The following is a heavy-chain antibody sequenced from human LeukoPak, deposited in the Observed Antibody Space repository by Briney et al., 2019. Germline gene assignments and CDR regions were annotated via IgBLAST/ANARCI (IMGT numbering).Heavy chain of an antibody. D-gene: IGHD6-19*01. CDR1: GYTFTNYW. V-gene: IGHV5-51*01. Sequence: GESLKISCKGSGYTFTNYWIGWVRQMPGKGLEWMGIIYPGDSDTRYSPSFQDQVTISADKSISTAYLQWSSLKASDTAIYYCARLIAVAAPLRYWGQGTLVTVSS. CDR3: ARLIAVAAPLRY. J-gene: IGHJ4*02. CDR2: IYPGDSDT.